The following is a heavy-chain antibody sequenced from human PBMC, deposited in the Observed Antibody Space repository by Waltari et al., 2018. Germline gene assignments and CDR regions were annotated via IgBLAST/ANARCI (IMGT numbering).Heavy chain of an antibody. CDR3: ARDNKNDYVWGSYRRNNWFDP. Sequence: QVQLQESGPGLVKPSETLSLTCTVSGGSISSYYWSWIPQPPGKGLEWIGYIYYSGSTNYNPSLKSRVTISVDTSKNQFSLKLSSVTAADTAVYYCARDNKNDYVWGSYRRNNWFDPWGQGTLVTVSS. J-gene: IGHJ5*02. D-gene: IGHD3-16*02. CDR1: GGSISSYY. V-gene: IGHV4-59*01. CDR2: IYYSGST.